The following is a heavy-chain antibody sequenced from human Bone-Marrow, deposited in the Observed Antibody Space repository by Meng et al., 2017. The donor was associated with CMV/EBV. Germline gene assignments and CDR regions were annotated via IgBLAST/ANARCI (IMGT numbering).Heavy chain of an antibody. CDR1: GGSISRNGYY. Sequence: SETLSLTCSVSGGSISRNGYYWAWIRQPPGKGLEWIGSIYYEGSTYYSPSLKSRATISVQTSKNQFSLKVFSVTAADTAVYYCARDAVTDYSNYFDYWGQGTLVTFSS. D-gene: IGHD4-11*01. V-gene: IGHV4-39*07. CDR3: ARDAVTDYSNYFDY. CDR2: IYYEGST. J-gene: IGHJ4*02.